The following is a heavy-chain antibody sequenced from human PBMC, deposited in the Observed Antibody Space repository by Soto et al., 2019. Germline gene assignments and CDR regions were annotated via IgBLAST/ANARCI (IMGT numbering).Heavy chain of an antibody. J-gene: IGHJ6*03. CDR2: IWYDGSNK. Sequence: GGSLRLSCAASGSTLSSYGMHWVRLAPDKGLEWVAVIWYDGSNKYYADSVKGRFTISRDNSKNTLYLQMNSLRAEDTAVYYCARDGLDILTFYYMDVWGKGTTVTVSS. V-gene: IGHV3-33*01. CDR1: GSTLSSYG. D-gene: IGHD3-9*01. CDR3: ARDGLDILTFYYMDV.